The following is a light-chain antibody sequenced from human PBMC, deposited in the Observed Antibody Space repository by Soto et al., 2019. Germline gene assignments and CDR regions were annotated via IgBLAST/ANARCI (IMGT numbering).Light chain of an antibody. CDR3: QQYNDFQYT. Sequence: DIQMTQSPSTLSASVGDGVTITCRASRIIGSWLAWYQQKPGKAPKLLISKATNLQSGVPSRFSGSGSGTDFSLTISSLQPEDSATYFCQQYNDFQYTFGPGTKLEI. CDR2: KAT. J-gene: IGKJ2*01. CDR1: RIIGSW. V-gene: IGKV1-5*03.